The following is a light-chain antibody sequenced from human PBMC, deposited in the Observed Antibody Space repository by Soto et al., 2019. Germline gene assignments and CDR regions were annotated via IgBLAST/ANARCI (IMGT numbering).Light chain of an antibody. Sequence: DIQMTQSPSSLFASVGDSVTITCRARQTITTYLTWYRQKPGKAPNLLIYAASSLQSGVPSRFSGSGSETEFTLTISSVQPADFATYFCQQNCSSLLTFGWGTTVDIK. CDR1: QTITTY. CDR3: QQNCSSLLT. CDR2: AAS. J-gene: IGKJ4*01. V-gene: IGKV1-39*01.